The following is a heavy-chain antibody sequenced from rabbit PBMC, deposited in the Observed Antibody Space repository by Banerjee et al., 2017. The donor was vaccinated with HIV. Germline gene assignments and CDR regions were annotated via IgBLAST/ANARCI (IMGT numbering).Heavy chain of an antibody. CDR2: ISSGGATT. V-gene: IGHV1S43*01. Sequence: QEQLKESGGDLVKPGASLTLTCKASGIDFSSGYWICWVRQAPGKGLEWIGCISSGGATTYYASWVNGRLTISSHNAQKTLYLQLNSLTAADTATYFCAYSSGWGADFNLWGQGTLVTVS. J-gene: IGHJ4*01. CDR1: GIDFSSGYW. D-gene: IGHD4-1*01. CDR3: AYSSGWGADFNL.